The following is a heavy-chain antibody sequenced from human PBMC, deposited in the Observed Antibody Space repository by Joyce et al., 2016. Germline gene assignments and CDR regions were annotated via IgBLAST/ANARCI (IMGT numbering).Heavy chain of an antibody. Sequence: EVQLVESGGGLVQPGGSLRLSCAASGFSFSGYWIHWVRQAPGKGLLWVSRINTDGSRTRFADSVKRRFTISRDNANNTLYLQMNSLRAEDTAVYYCVRGISARPGGPNWFDPCCQGTLVTVSS. CDR3: VRGISARPGGPNWFDP. D-gene: IGHD6-6*01. CDR1: GFSFSGYW. J-gene: IGHJ5*02. CDR2: INTDGSRT. V-gene: IGHV3-74*01.